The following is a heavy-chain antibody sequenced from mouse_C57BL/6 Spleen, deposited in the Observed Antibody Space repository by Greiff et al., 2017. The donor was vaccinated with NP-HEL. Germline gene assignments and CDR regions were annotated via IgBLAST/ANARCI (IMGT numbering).Heavy chain of an antibody. J-gene: IGHJ2*01. D-gene: IGHD2-2*01. CDR2: INPGSGGT. Sequence: QVQLKESGAELVRPGTSVKVSCKASGYAFTNYLIEWVKQRPGQGLEWIGVINPGSGGTNYNEKFKGKATLTADKSSSTAYMQLSSLTSEDSAVYFCAAYGYDDFDYWGQGTTLTVSS. CDR3: AAYGYDDFDY. V-gene: IGHV1-54*01. CDR1: GYAFTNYL.